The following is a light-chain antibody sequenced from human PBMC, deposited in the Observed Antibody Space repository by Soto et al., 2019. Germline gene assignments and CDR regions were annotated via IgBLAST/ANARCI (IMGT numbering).Light chain of an antibody. CDR3: QQYNVYWT. J-gene: IGKJ1*01. V-gene: IGKV1-5*03. CDR2: KAS. Sequence: IHMTQSPSTLSASVGNSVTVTCRASQSINIWLAWYQQKPGRAPNLLIYKASTLESGVPSRFSGSGSGTEFTLTISGLKPDDFATYYCQQYNVYWTFGQGTKVDI. CDR1: QSINIW.